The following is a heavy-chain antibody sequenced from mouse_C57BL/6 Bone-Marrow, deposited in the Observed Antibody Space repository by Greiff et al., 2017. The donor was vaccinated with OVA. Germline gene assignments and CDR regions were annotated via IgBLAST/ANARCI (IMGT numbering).Heavy chain of an antibody. CDR1: GYTFTSYW. J-gene: IGHJ4*01. D-gene: IGHD1-1*01. V-gene: IGHV1-72*01. Sequence: VQLQQPGAELVKPGASVKLSCKASGYTFTSYWMHWVKQRPGRGLEWIGRIDPNSGGTKYTEKFKSKATLTGDKPASAAYMQLSSLTSEDSAVYYWARSRYYGSYYAMDYWGQGTSVTVSS. CDR3: ARSRYYGSYYAMDY. CDR2: IDPNSGGT.